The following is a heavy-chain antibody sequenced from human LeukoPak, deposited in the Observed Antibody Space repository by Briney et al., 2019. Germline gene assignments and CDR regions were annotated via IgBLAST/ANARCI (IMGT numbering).Heavy chain of an antibody. V-gene: IGHV3-53*01. J-gene: IGHJ6*02. CDR3: ARGGCSGGSCYSPHYYYGMDV. CDR1: GFTVSSNY. D-gene: IGHD2-15*01. Sequence: GGSLRLSCAASGFTVSSNYMSWVRQAPGKGLEWVSVIYSGGSTYYADSVKGRFTISRDNSKNTLYLQMNSLRAEDTAVYYCARGGCSGGSCYSPHYYYGMDVWGQGTTVTVSS. CDR2: IYSGGST.